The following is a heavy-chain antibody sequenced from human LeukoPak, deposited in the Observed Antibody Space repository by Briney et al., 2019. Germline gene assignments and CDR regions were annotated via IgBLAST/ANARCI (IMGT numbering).Heavy chain of an antibody. CDR2: IKSKTDGGTT. V-gene: IGHV3-15*01. J-gene: IGHJ4*02. CDR3: TTDIDGPLDCSSTSCYDY. Sequence: PGGSLRLSCAASGFTFSSYAMSWVRQAPGKGLEWVGRIKSKTDGGTTDYAAPVKGRFTISRDDSKNTLYLQMNSLKTEDTAVYYCTTDIDGPLDCSSTSCYDYWGQGTLVTVSS. D-gene: IGHD2-2*01. CDR1: GFTFSSYA.